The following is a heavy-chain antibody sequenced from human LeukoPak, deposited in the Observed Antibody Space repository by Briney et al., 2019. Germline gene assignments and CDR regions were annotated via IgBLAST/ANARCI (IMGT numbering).Heavy chain of an antibody. CDR2: INPSGGST. Sequence: ASVKVSCKASGYTFTSYYMHWVRQAPGQGLEWMGIINPSGGSTSYAQKFQGRVAMTRDTSTSTVYMELSSLSSEDTAVYYCARVWGSGYLDYWGQGTLVTVSS. CDR3: ARVWGSGYLDY. J-gene: IGHJ4*02. V-gene: IGHV1-46*01. D-gene: IGHD3-22*01. CDR1: GYTFTSYY.